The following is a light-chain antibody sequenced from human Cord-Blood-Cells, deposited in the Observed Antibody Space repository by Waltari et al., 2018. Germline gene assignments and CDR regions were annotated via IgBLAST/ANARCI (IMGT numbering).Light chain of an antibody. Sequence: HSVLTQPPSVSGAPAPRVTISCTGSSSNIRAGYDVHWYQQLPGTATKLLIYGNSNRPSGVPDRFSGSKSGTSASLAITGLQAEDEADYYCQSYDSSLSGVVFGGGTKLTVL. V-gene: IGLV1-40*01. CDR1: SSNIRAGYD. CDR3: QSYDSSLSGVV. CDR2: GNS. J-gene: IGLJ2*01.